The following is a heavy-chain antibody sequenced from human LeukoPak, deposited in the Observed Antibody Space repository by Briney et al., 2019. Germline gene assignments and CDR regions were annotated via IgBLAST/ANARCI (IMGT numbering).Heavy chain of an antibody. CDR1: GYTFTSYA. Sequence: ASVKVSCKASGYTFTSYAMNWVRQAPGQGLEWMGWINTNTGNPTYAQGFTGRFVFSLDTSVSTAYLQISSLKAEDTAVYYCARGGVLVVPASLRRFDPWGQGTLVTVSS. J-gene: IGHJ5*02. D-gene: IGHD2-2*01. CDR3: ARGGVLVVPASLRRFDP. CDR2: INTNTGNP. V-gene: IGHV7-4-1*02.